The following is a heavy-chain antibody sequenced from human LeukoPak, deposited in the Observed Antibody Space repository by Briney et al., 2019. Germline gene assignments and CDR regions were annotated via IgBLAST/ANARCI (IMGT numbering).Heavy chain of an antibody. J-gene: IGHJ4*02. CDR3: ARDRDYAFDY. V-gene: IGHV3-48*02. Sequence: GGSLRLSCAASGFTFGSYTMNWVRQAPGKGLEWLSYISGGSSPIYYADSVKGRFTITRDDAKNSIYLQMNSLRDEDTAVYYCARDRDYAFDYWGQGALVTVSS. CDR1: GFTFGSYT. CDR2: ISGGSSPI. D-gene: IGHD4-17*01.